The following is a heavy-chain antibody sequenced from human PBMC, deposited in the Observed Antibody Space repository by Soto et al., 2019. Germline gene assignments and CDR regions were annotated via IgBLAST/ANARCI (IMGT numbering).Heavy chain of an antibody. J-gene: IGHJ4*02. CDR1: GFTFSGSA. Sequence: EVQLVESGGGLVQPGGSLKLSCAASGFTFSGSAMHWVRQASGKGLEWVGRIRSKGNSYATAYAASVEGRFTISEDDSKNTAYLQMSSLKTEDTAVYYCTRHLADYWGRGTLVTVSS. V-gene: IGHV3-73*01. CDR2: IRSKGNSYAT. D-gene: IGHD3-16*01. CDR3: TRHLADY.